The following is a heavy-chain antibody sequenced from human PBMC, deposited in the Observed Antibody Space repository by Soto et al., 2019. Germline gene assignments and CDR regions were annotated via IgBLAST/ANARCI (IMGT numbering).Heavy chain of an antibody. CDR2: IYYSGST. J-gene: IGHJ4*02. CDR3: ARRERGYPLVATVDY. Sequence: QLLESGPGLVKPSETLSLTCTVSGGSISSSSYYWGWIRQPPGKGLEWIGSIYYSGSTYYNPSLKSRVTISVDTSKNQFSLKLSSVTAADTAVYYCARRERGYPLVATVDYWGQGTLVTVSS. V-gene: IGHV4-39*01. D-gene: IGHD5-12*01. CDR1: GGSISSSSYY.